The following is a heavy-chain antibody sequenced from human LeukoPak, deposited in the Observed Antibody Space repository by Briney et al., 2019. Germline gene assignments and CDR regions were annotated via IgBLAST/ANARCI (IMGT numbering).Heavy chain of an antibody. J-gene: IGHJ4*02. D-gene: IGHD6-19*01. CDR2: IKPSGGRT. CDR1: GYTFTSYY. V-gene: IGHV1-46*01. CDR3: ARVRAGLCDY. Sequence: ASVKVSCKASGYTFTSYYMHWGRQAPGHGLEGMGIIKPSGGRTSYAEKSQGRVTRTRATSTRTVYMELSSLRSEATAVYYCARVRAGLCDYWGQGTLVTVSS.